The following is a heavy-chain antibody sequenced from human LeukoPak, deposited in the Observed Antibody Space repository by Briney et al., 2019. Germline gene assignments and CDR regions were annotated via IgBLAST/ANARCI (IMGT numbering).Heavy chain of an antibody. CDR2: ISSSSSYI. CDR3: AREELGRYFDL. J-gene: IGHJ2*01. V-gene: IGHV3-21*01. Sequence: GGSLRLSCAASGFTLSSYRMNWVRQAPGKGLECVSSISSSSSYIHYADSVKGRFTISRDNANNSLYLQMTSLRAEDTAVDYCAREELGRYFDLWGRGALLTVSS. D-gene: IGHD3-10*01. CDR1: GFTLSSYR.